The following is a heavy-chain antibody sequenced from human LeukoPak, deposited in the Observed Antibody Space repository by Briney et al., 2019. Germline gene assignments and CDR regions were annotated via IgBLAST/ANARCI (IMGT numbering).Heavy chain of an antibody. J-gene: IGHJ4*02. D-gene: IGHD6-19*01. CDR1: GFSFNTAW. CDR2: IKSKTDDGTS. V-gene: IGHV3-15*01. CDR3: TTRGIAVSGLGY. Sequence: GGSLRLSCAASGFSFNTAWMNWVRQTPGKGLEWLGRIKSKTDDGTSEYAAQVKGRFIISRDDSKNMLSLEMRSLRTEDTGVYYCTTRGIAVSGLGYWGRGTLVVVSS.